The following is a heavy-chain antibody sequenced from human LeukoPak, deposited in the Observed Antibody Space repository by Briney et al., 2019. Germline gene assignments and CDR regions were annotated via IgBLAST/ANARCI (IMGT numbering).Heavy chain of an antibody. Sequence: SETLSLTCDVSGGSFSGYYWSWIRQPPGKGLEWIGEVSHSGTINYNPSLKSRVSTSIGASSTQFSLIMTSVTAADTAVYYCATSGWNGGGGFDPWGQGTLVIVSS. J-gene: IGHJ5*02. V-gene: IGHV4-34*01. CDR1: GGSFSGYY. D-gene: IGHD3-16*01. CDR3: ATSGWNGGGGFDP. CDR2: VSHSGTI.